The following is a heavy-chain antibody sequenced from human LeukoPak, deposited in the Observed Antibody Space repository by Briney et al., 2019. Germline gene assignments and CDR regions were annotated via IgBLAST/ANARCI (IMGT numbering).Heavy chain of an antibody. J-gene: IGHJ4*02. CDR1: GFSVNTNY. Sequence: GGSLRLSCAASGFSVNTNYMSWVRQAPGKGLEWVSVIYSGGSTYYADAVKGRFTISRDNSKNTLYLQMNSLRAEDTALYYCAVLYSGTYCGVSDWGQGTLVTVSS. CDR2: IYSGGST. V-gene: IGHV3-53*01. CDR3: AVLYSGTYCGVSD. D-gene: IGHD1-26*01.